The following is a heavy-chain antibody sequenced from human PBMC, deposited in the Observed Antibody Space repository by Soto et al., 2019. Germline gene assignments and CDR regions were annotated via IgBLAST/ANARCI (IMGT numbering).Heavy chain of an antibody. Sequence: SHTLSLTCAISGDSFSSNTPAWNWIRSSPSRVLELLGSTYYRSNWRPDYPVSVKSRIHANPDKSKNHFSLQLNSVIHDYTAVYYCVRGVACSGFDLWGQGTMVTVSS. CDR1: GDSFSSNTPA. V-gene: IGHV6-1*01. J-gene: IGHJ4*01. CDR2: TYYRSNWRP. CDR3: VRGVACSGFDL. D-gene: IGHD6-19*01.